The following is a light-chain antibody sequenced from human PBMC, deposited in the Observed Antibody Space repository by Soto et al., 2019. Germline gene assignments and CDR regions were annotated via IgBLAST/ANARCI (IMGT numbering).Light chain of an antibody. CDR1: QSVSSSY. CDR3: QQYNSYWRT. V-gene: IGKV3-20*01. J-gene: IGKJ1*01. CDR2: GAS. Sequence: EIVLTQSPGTLSLSPGERATLSCRASQSVSSSYLSWYQQKPGQAPRLLIYGASSRATGIPDRFSGSGSGTDFTLTISRLEPDDFATYYCQQYNSYWRTFGQGTTGDIK.